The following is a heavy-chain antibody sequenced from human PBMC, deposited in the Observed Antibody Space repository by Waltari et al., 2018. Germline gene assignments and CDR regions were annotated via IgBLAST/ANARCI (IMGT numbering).Heavy chain of an antibody. V-gene: IGHV3-30-3*01. J-gene: IGHJ4*02. CDR3: ARGGGSPFDY. D-gene: IGHD1-26*01. CDR1: GFTFSSYA. Sequence: QVQLVESGGGVVQPGRSLRLSCAASGFTFSSYAMHWVRQAPGKGLEWVAVISYDGSNKYYADSVKGRFTISRDNSKNTLYLQMNSLRAEDTAVYYCARGGGSPFDYWGQGTLVTVSS. CDR2: ISYDGSNK.